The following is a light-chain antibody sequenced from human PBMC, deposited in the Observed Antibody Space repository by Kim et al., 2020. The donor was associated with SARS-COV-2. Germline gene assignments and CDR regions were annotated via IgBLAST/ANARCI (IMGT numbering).Light chain of an antibody. V-gene: IGKV1-39*01. Sequence: DIQMTQSPSSLSASVGDRVTITCRTSQDINSHLNWYQQKPGRAPKFLIYAASTLQGGVPSRFSGSGSETDFTLTISSLQPEDFATYFCQQNDIYPVTFGPGTKVDIK. CDR1: QDINSH. J-gene: IGKJ3*01. CDR3: QQNDIYPVT. CDR2: AAS.